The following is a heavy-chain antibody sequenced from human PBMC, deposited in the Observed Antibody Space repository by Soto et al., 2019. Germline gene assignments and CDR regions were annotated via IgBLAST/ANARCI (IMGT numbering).Heavy chain of an antibody. D-gene: IGHD6-19*01. CDR3: VVVSLAGS. Sequence: EVQLVDSGGGLVQPGGSLRLSCVASGFHFSSYWMSWVRQAPGKGLEWVANIKEDGSDKYYVDSVKGRFTVSRDNAKNSLYLQMNGLGVEYTAVDNCVVVSLAGSWGQGTPVTVCS. V-gene: IGHV3-7*01. J-gene: IGHJ5*02. CDR2: IKEDGSDK. CDR1: GFHFSSYW.